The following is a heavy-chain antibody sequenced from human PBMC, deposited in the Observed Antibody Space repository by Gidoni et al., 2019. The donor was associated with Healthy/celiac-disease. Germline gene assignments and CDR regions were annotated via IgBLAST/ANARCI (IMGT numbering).Heavy chain of an antibody. CDR1: GYTFTSHG. CDR2: ISAYNGNT. J-gene: IGHJ6*03. V-gene: IGHV1-18*04. Sequence: VQLVQSVAEVKKPRAPVKVSCKASGYTFTSHGISCVRQATGQGLEWMGWISAYNGNTNYTQKLQGRITMTTDTSTSTAYMELRSLRSDDTAVYYCARDRDYYYYRDVWGKGTTVTVSS. CDR3: ARDRDYYYYRDV.